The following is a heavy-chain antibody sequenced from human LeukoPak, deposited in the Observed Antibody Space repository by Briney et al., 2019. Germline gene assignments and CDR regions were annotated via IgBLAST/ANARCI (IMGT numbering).Heavy chain of an antibody. CDR3: AATYRTRGYTYGYFDY. CDR2: IYYSGST. V-gene: IGHV4-39*01. D-gene: IGHD5-18*01. Sequence: KPSETLSLTCTVSGDSISSGNYYWGWIRQPPGKGLEWIGNIYYSGSTYYNPSPKSRVSMSLDTSKNQFSLKLSSVTAADTAVYYCAATYRTRGYTYGYFDYWGQGTLVTVPS. J-gene: IGHJ4*02. CDR1: GDSISSGNYY.